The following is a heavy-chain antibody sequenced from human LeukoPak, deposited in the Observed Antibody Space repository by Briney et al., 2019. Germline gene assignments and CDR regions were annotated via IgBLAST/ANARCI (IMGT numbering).Heavy chain of an antibody. J-gene: IGHJ4*02. V-gene: IGHV3-30-3*01. Sequence: GGSLRLSCAASGFTFSSYAMHWVRQAPGKGLEWVALISYDESYRYYADSVKGRFTISRDNSKNTLYLQMNSLRADDTAVYYCARVQWELLYPDYWGQGTLVTVSS. CDR1: GFTFSSYA. D-gene: IGHD1-26*01. CDR3: ARVQWELLYPDY. CDR2: ISYDESYR.